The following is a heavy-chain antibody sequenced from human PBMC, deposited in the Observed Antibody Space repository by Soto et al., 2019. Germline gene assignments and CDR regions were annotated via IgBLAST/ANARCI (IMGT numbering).Heavy chain of an antibody. J-gene: IGHJ6*02. CDR2: IIPIFGTA. D-gene: IGHD6-13*01. Sequence: GASVKVSCKASGGTFSSYAISWVRQAPGQGLEWMGGIIPIFGTANYVQKFQGRVTITADESTSTAYMELSSLRSEDTAVYYCARVGRGIAAAGMVYYYYGMDVWGQGTTVTV. CDR1: GGTFSSYA. CDR3: ARVGRGIAAAGMVYYYYGMDV. V-gene: IGHV1-69*13.